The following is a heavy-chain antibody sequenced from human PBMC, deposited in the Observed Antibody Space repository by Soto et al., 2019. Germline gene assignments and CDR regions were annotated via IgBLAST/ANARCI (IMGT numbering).Heavy chain of an antibody. Sequence: PGGSLRLSCAACGFTFDGYGMHCVRQAPGKGLEWVSGISWNSGSIGYADSVKGRFTISRDNAKNSLYLQMNSLRAEDTALYYCAVAATPSAFDIWGQGTMVTVSS. CDR3: AVAATPSAFDI. V-gene: IGHV3-9*01. CDR2: ISWNSGSI. D-gene: IGHD2-15*01. CDR1: GFTFDGYG. J-gene: IGHJ3*02.